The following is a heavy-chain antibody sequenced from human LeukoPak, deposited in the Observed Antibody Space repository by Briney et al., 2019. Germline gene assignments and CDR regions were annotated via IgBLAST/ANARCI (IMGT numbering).Heavy chain of an antibody. D-gene: IGHD2-2*02. V-gene: IGHV3-30-3*01. CDR2: ISYDGSNK. Sequence: GGSLRLSCAASGFTFSSYSMNWVRQAPGKGLEWVAVISYDGSNKYYADSVKGRFTISRDNSKNTLYLQMNSLRAEDTAVYYCARVPLGYCSSTSCYNDDAFDIWGQGTMVTVSS. CDR3: ARVPLGYCSSTSCYNDDAFDI. J-gene: IGHJ3*02. CDR1: GFTFSSYS.